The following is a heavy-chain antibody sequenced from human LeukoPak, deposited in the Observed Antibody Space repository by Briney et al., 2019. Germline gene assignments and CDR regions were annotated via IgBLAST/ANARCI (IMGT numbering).Heavy chain of an antibody. J-gene: IGHJ4*02. V-gene: IGHV3-21*01. CDR1: GFTFSSYS. CDR3: ARDYLSGSSGSYTGPFDY. CDR2: ISSSSSYI. Sequence: GGSLRLSCAASGFTFSSYSMNWVRQAPGKGLEWVSSISSSSSYIYYADSVKGRFTISRDNAKNSLYLQMNSLRAEDTAVYYCARDYLSGSSGSYTGPFDYWGQGTLATVSS. D-gene: IGHD1-26*01.